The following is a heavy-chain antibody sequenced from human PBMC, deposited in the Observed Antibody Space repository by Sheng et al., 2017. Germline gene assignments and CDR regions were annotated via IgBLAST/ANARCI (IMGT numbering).Heavy chain of an antibody. CDR2: ISSSSSYI. V-gene: IGHV3-21*01. D-gene: IGHD2-2*01. CDR1: GFTFSSYS. Sequence: EVQLVESGGGLVKPGGSLRLSCAASGFTFSSYSMNWVRQAPGKGLEWVSSISSSSSYIYYADSVKGRFTISRDNAKNSLYLQMNSLRAEDTAVYYCARDESSPADYCSSTSCSVSVYYGMDVWG. CDR3: ARDESSPADYCSSTSCSVSVYYGMDV. J-gene: IGHJ6*02.